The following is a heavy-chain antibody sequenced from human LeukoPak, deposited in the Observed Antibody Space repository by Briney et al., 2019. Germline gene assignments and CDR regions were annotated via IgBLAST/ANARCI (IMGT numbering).Heavy chain of an antibody. V-gene: IGHV1-24*01. Sequence: ASVKVSCKVSGYTLTELSMHWVRQAPGKGLEWMGGFDPEDGETICAQKFQGRVTMTEDTSTDTAYMELSSLRSEDTAVYYCATEFDGSGSYLSFDYWGQGTLVTVSS. CDR2: FDPEDGET. D-gene: IGHD3-10*01. CDR1: GYTLTELS. CDR3: ATEFDGSGSYLSFDY. J-gene: IGHJ4*02.